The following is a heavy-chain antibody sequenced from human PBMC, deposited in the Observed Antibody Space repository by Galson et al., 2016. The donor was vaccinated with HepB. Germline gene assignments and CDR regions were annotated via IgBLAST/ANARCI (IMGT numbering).Heavy chain of an antibody. CDR2: ISGRMSGSGVST. D-gene: IGHD1-14*01. CDR3: ARLRLPGICCYFYY. V-gene: IGHV3-23*01. CDR1: GFTFSTYG. J-gene: IGHJ4*02. Sequence: SLRLSCAASGFTFSTYGMSWVRQAPGKGVEWVSGISGRMSGSGVSTYYADSVKGRFIISRDNPENRLYLQMNSLRAEDTAVYYCARLRLPGICCYFYYWGQGTLVTVSS.